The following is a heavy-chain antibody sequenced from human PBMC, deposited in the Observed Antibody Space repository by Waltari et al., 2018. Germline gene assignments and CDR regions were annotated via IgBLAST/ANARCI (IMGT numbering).Heavy chain of an antibody. J-gene: IGHJ3*01. D-gene: IGHD5-12*01. CDR1: GGSITSNRHY. V-gene: IGHV4-39*02. Sequence: QLQLQESGPGLGKPSETLSLTCNVSGGSITSNRHYWAWIRQPPGQGLEWIPTVSYNGATYSSPSLKSRVTVSRDTSKNHLSLKLGSVTAADTAVYYCATYIGASIGTAAFDVWGQGTMVTVSS. CDR2: VSYNGAT. CDR3: ATYIGASIGTAAFDV.